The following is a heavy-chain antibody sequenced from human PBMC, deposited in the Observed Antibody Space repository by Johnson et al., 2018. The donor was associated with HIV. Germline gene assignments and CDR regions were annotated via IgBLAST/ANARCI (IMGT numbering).Heavy chain of an antibody. J-gene: IGHJ3*02. V-gene: IGHV3-66*01. CDR2: IYSGGSI. CDR3: AREGAWEVRPGAVDI. D-gene: IGHD1-26*01. Sequence: VQLVESGGGVVQPGRSLRLSCVASGFTFFSYGMHWVRQAPGKGLEWVSVIYSGGSIYYADSVKGRFSISRDNSKNTLYLQMNSLRVEDTAVYYCAREGAWEVRPGAVDIWGQGTMVTVSS. CDR1: GFTFFSYG.